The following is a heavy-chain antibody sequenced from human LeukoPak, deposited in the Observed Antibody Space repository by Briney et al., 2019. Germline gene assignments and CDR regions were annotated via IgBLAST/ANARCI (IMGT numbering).Heavy chain of an antibody. J-gene: IGHJ4*01. CDR3: ARKGSHWDFLXXF. Sequence: GGSLRLSCAASGFTFSSYGMHWVRQAPGKGLEWVAFIRYDGSNKYYADSVKGRFTISRDNSKNTLYLQMNSLRAEDTAVYYCARKGSHWDFLXXFWXXXTVXTVSS. CDR1: GFTFSSYG. CDR2: IRYDGSNK. V-gene: IGHV3-30*02. D-gene: IGHD2/OR15-2a*01.